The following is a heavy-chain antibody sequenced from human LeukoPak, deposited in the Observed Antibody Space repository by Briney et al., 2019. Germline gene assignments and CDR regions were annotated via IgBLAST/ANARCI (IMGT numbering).Heavy chain of an antibody. CDR1: GYTFTGCY. CDR2: INPNSGGT. V-gene: IGHV1-2*02. D-gene: IGHD3-3*01. Sequence: ASVKVSCKASGYTFTGCYMHWVRQAPGQGLEWMGWINPNSGGTNYAQKFQGRVTMTRDTTISTAYMELSRLRSDDTAVYYCAVQHYDFWSGYYIAAHFDYWGQGTLVPVSS. CDR3: AVQHYDFWSGYYIAAHFDY. J-gene: IGHJ4*02.